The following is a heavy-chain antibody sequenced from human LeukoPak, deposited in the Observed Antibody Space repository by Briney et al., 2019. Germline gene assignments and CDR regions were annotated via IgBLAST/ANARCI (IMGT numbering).Heavy chain of an antibody. CDR1: GASLSNYY. CDR2: IYTSGST. D-gene: IGHD2-15*01. J-gene: IGHJ4*02. Sequence: SETPSLTCTVSGASLSNYYWSWIRQPAGKGLELIGRIYTSGSTNYNPSFKSRVTMSVDTSKNQFSLNLSSVTAADTAMYYCARGSLAPDYWGQGTLVTVSS. V-gene: IGHV4-4*07. CDR3: ARGSLAPDY.